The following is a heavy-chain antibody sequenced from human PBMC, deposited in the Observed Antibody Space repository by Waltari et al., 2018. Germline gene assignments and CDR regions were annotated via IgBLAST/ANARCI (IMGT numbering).Heavy chain of an antibody. CDR1: GGSISSGSSY. CDR2: IYTSGST. CDR3: ASRWDRTGMVDY. V-gene: IGHV4-61*09. J-gene: IGHJ4*02. Sequence: QVQLQESGPGLVKPSQTLSLTYTVSGGSISSGSSYWSWIRQPAGKGLEWIGYIYTSGSTNYNPSLKSRVTISVDTSKNQFSLKLSSVTAADTAVYYCASRWDRTGMVDYWGQGTLVTVSS. D-gene: IGHD1-1*01.